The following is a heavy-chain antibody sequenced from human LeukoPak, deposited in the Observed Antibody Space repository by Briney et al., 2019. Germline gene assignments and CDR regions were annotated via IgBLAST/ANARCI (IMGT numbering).Heavy chain of an antibody. J-gene: IGHJ5*02. CDR3: APGVVPAADNWFDP. D-gene: IGHD2-2*01. V-gene: IGHV1-69*13. CDR2: IIPIFGTA. CDR1: GYTFTGYY. Sequence: EASVTVSCKASGYTFTGYYMHWVRQAPGQGLEWMGGIIPIFGTANYAQKFQGRVTITADESTSTAYMELSSLRSEDTAVYYCAPGVVPAADNWFDPWGQGTLVTVSS.